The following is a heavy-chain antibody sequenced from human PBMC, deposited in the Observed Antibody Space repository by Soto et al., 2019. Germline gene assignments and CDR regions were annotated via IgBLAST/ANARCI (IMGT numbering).Heavy chain of an antibody. CDR3: ARAISDYSNHFDY. V-gene: IGHV3-21*01. CDR1: GLTFSSYS. CDR2: ISSSSSYI. Sequence: PGGSLRLSCAASGLTFSSYSMNWVRQAPGKGLEWVSSISSSSSYIYYADSVKGRFTISRDNAKNSLYLQMNSLRAEDTAVYYCARAISDYSNHFDYWGQGTLVTVSS. D-gene: IGHD4-4*01. J-gene: IGHJ4*02.